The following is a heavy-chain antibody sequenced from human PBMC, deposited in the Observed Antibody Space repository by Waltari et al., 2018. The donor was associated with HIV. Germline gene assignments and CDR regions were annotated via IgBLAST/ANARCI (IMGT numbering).Heavy chain of an antibody. CDR2: IIPILGIA. V-gene: IGHV1-69*04. D-gene: IGHD3-10*01. Sequence: QVQLVQSGAEVKKPGSSVKVSCKASGGTFSSYAISWVRQAPGQGLEWMGRIIPILGIANDAQKFQGRVTMTADKATSTAYMELSSLRSEDTAVYYCARDCPSGGNYYYGMDVWGQGTTVTVAS. CDR3: ARDCPSGGNYYYGMDV. J-gene: IGHJ6*02. CDR1: GGTFSSYA.